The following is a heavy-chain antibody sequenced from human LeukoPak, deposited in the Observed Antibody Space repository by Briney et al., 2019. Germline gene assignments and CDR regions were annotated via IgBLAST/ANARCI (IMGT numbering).Heavy chain of an antibody. V-gene: IGHV4-39*07. CDR2: IYYSGST. CDR1: GGSISSSSNY. J-gene: IGHJ4*02. CDR3: AVQYSDQNY. D-gene: IGHD6-6*01. Sequence: SETLSLTCTVSGGSISSSSNYWGWIRQPPGKGLEWIGSIYYSGSTYYNPSLKSRVTISVDTSKNQFSLKLSSVTAADTAVYYCAVQYSDQNYWGQGTLVTVSS.